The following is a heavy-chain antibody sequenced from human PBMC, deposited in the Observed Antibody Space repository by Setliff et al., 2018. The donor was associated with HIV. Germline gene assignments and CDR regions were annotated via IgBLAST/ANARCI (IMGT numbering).Heavy chain of an antibody. Sequence: PGGSLRLSCAASGFTFSSYRMSWVRQAPGKGLEWVANIKQDGSEKYYVDSVKGRFTISRDNAKNSLYLQMNSLRAEDTAVYYCASHFGYCSSTSCEGYWGQGALVTVSS. CDR1: GFTFSSYR. CDR3: ASHFGYCSSTSCEGY. CDR2: IKQDGSEK. V-gene: IGHV3-7*05. J-gene: IGHJ4*02. D-gene: IGHD2-2*01.